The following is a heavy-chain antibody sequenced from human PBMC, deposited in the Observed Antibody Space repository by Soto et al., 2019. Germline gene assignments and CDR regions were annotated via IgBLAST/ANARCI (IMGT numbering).Heavy chain of an antibody. D-gene: IGHD3-9*01. CDR3: ARVARGDILTGYYMSYYYYYGMDV. Sequence: TSETLSLTCAVSGGSISSSNWWSWVRQPPGKGLEWIGEIYHSGSTNHNPSLKSRVTISVDKSKNQFSLKLSSVTAADTAVYYCARVARGDILTGYYMSYYYYYGMDVWGQGTTVTVSS. J-gene: IGHJ6*02. V-gene: IGHV4-4*02. CDR2: IYHSGST. CDR1: GGSISSSNW.